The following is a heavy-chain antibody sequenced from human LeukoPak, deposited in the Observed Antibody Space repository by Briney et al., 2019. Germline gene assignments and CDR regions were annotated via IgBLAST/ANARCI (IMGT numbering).Heavy chain of an antibody. CDR3: ARDSDYHDSRGSLGAY. CDR1: GFTVSSNY. Sequence: AGESLRLSCAASGFTVSSNYMSWVRQAPGKGLEWVSVIYSGGSTYYADSVKGRFTISRDNSKNTLYLQMNSLRAEDTAVYYCARDSDYHDSRGSLGAYWGQGTLVTVSS. V-gene: IGHV3-53*01. J-gene: IGHJ4*02. CDR2: IYSGGST. D-gene: IGHD3-22*01.